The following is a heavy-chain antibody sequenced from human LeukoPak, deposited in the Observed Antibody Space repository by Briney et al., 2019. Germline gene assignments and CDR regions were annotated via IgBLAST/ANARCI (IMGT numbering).Heavy chain of an antibody. J-gene: IGHJ3*02. Sequence: PGGSLRLSCAASGFTFSSYEMNWVRQAPGKGLEWVTYINSSGTTISTEYSVKGRLTISRDNAKNSLYLQMNSLRDEDTAVYYCARAPTKALLWFGDEGLEDAFDIWGQGTMVTVSS. CDR2: INSSGTTI. D-gene: IGHD3-10*01. CDR3: ARAPTKALLWFGDEGLEDAFDI. CDR1: GFTFSSYE. V-gene: IGHV3-48*03.